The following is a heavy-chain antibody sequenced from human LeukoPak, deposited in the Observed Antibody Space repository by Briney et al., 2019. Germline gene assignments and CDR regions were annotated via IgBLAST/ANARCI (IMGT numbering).Heavy chain of an antibody. J-gene: IGHJ4*02. CDR1: GASISSYY. CDR2: IYYSGST. Sequence: PSETLSLTCTVSGASISSYYWSWIRQPPGKGLEWIGYIYYSGSTKYNPSLKSRVTISVDTSKNQFSLKLSSVTAADTAVYYCARDPRGSGSADYWGQGTLDTVSS. D-gene: IGHD3-10*01. V-gene: IGHV4-59*01. CDR3: ARDPRGSGSADY.